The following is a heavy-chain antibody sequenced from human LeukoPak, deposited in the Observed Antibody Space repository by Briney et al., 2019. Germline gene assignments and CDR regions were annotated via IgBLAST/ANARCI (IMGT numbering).Heavy chain of an antibody. D-gene: IGHD6-19*01. CDR2: ISAYNGNT. V-gene: IGHV1-18*01. J-gene: IGHJ4*02. CDR3: ARDQYSSGWYGATNHYFDY. Sequence: ASVKVSCRASGYTFTSYGISWVRQAPGQGLEWMGWISAYNGNTNYAQKLQGRVTMTTDTSTSTAYMELRSLRSDDTAVYYCARDQYSSGWYGATNHYFDYWGQGTLVTVSS. CDR1: GYTFTSYG.